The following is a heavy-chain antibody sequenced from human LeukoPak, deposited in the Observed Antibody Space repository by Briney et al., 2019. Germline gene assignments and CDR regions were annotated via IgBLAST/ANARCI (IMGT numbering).Heavy chain of an antibody. Sequence: GASVKVSCKASGYTFTGYYMHWVRQAPGQGLEWMGWINPNSGGTNYAQKFQGRVTMTRDTSTSTVYMELSSLRSEDTAVYYCAKDLSCSSTSCPGAFDIWGQGTMVTVSS. D-gene: IGHD2-2*01. V-gene: IGHV1-2*02. CDR1: GYTFTGYY. CDR2: INPNSGGT. J-gene: IGHJ3*02. CDR3: AKDLSCSSTSCPGAFDI.